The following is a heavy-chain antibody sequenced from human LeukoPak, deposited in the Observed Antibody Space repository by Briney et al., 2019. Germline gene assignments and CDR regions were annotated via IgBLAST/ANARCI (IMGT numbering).Heavy chain of an antibody. CDR1: GFTFSTYW. CDR3: ARGGPSWIQRYYFDY. Sequence: GGSLRLSCTASGFTFSTYWMSWVRQAPGKGLEWVANIKVDGSEKYYVDSVKGRFTISRDNAKNSLYLQMNSLRAEDTAVYYCARGGPSWIQRYYFDYWGQGTLVTVSS. V-gene: IGHV3-7*01. J-gene: IGHJ4*02. CDR2: IKVDGSEK. D-gene: IGHD5-18*01.